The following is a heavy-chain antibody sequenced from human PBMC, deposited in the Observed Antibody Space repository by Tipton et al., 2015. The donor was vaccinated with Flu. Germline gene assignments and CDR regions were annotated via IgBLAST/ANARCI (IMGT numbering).Heavy chain of an antibody. Sequence: QLVQSGGGVVQPGRSLRLSCATSGFTFRSYGLHWVRQAPGKGLEWVAFISDDGSEKYYADSVKGRFTISRDNSKRTVYLQMNSLGVEDTALYYCARVYISYFFDYWGQGTLVTVSS. CDR3: ARVYISYFFDY. D-gene: IGHD3-9*01. J-gene: IGHJ4*02. V-gene: IGHV3-30*03. CDR1: GFTFRSYG. CDR2: ISDDGSEK.